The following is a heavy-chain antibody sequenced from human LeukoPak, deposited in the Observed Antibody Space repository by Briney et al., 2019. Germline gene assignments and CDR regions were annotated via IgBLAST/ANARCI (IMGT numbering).Heavy chain of an antibody. CDR1: GGSISSSSYY. V-gene: IGHV4-39*01. Sequence: SETLSLTCTVSGGSISSSSYYWGWIRQPPGKGLEWIGSIYYSGSTYYNPSLKSRVTISVDTSKNQFSLKLSSVTAADTAVYYCARADSYDSSGYSHYFDYWGQGTLVTVSS. CDR3: ARADSYDSSGYSHYFDY. J-gene: IGHJ4*02. CDR2: IYYSGST. D-gene: IGHD3-22*01.